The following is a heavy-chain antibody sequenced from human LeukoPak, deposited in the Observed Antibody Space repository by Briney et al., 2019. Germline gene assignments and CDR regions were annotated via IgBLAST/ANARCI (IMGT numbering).Heavy chain of an antibody. Sequence: PSETLSLTCAVYGGSFSGYYWSWIRQPPGKGLEWIGEINHSGSTNYNPSLKSRVTISVDTSKNQFSLKLSSVTAADTAVYYCARHPPTVGYDYWGQGALVTVSS. CDR2: INHSGST. V-gene: IGHV4-34*01. CDR1: GGSFSGYY. D-gene: IGHD4-17*01. CDR3: ARHPPTVGYDY. J-gene: IGHJ4*02.